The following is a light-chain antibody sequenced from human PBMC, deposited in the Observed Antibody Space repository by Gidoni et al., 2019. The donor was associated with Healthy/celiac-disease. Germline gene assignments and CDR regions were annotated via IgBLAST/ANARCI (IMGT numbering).Light chain of an antibody. CDR3: QQYYSTQPYT. Sequence: IVMTQSPDSLAVSLGERATINCKSSQSVLYSSNNKNYLAWYQQKPGQPPKLLIYWASTRESGVPDRFSGSGSGTDFTLTISSLQAEDVAVYYCQQYYSTQPYTFGQXTKLEIK. V-gene: IGKV4-1*01. CDR2: WAS. CDR1: QSVLYSSNNKNY. J-gene: IGKJ2*01.